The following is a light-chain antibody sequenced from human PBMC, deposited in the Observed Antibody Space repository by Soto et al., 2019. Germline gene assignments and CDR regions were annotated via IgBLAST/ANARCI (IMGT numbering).Light chain of an antibody. J-gene: IGLJ1*01. CDR2: DVT. CDR3: NSYTTNNAFV. CDR1: RGGIDTYDF. V-gene: IGLV2-14*03. Sequence: SSPSQPSAVSGSPGQSITLSFSWARGGIDTYDFVSWYQVHPGKAPKLMIYDVTYRPSGVSDRFTGSRSDNAASLTISGPQPEDEAVYYCNSYTTNNAFVFGTGTKVTVL.